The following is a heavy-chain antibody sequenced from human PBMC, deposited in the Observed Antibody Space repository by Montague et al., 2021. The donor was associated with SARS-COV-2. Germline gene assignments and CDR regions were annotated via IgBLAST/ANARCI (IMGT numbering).Heavy chain of an antibody. CDR3: ARHWGIAAAGN. V-gene: IGHV4-39*01. D-gene: IGHD6-13*01. CDR2: INYSGTT. J-gene: IGHJ4*02. Sequence: SETLSLTCSVSGGSITDRTYYWGCIRQSPGKGLEWIGDINYSGTTYYNPSLKSRVTISLDTAKNQFSLKMTSVTAADTAVYYCARHWGIAAAGNWGQGTLVTVSS. CDR1: GGSITDRTYY.